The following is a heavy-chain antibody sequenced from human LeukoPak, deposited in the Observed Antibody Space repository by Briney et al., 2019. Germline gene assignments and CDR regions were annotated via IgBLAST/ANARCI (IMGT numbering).Heavy chain of an antibody. D-gene: IGHD3-22*01. CDR2: ISGSGGST. CDR3: AKETGSSGYNFDY. Sequence: PGGSLRLSCAASGFTFSSYGLSWVRQAPGKGLEWLSSISGSGGSTYYADSVKGRFTISRDNSKNTLYLQMKSLRAEETAVYYCAKETGSSGYNFDYWGQGTLVTVSS. J-gene: IGHJ4*02. CDR1: GFTFSSYG. V-gene: IGHV3-23*01.